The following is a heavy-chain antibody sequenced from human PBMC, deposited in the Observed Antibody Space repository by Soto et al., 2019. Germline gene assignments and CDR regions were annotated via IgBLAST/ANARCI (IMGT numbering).Heavy chain of an antibody. CDR1: GFTFSSYG. D-gene: IGHD4-17*01. J-gene: IGHJ2*01. Sequence: QVQLVESGGGVVQPGRSLRLSCAASGFTFSSYGMHWVRQAPGKGLEWVAVIWYDGRNKYYADSVKGRFTISRDNSKNTLYLEMNSLRAEDTAVYYCARVRYGGYWYFDLWGRGPLVTVSS. V-gene: IGHV3-33*01. CDR2: IWYDGRNK. CDR3: ARVRYGGYWYFDL.